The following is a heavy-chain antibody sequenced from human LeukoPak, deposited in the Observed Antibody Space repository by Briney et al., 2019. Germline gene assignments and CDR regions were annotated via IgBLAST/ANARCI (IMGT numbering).Heavy chain of an antibody. CDR3: ARGLSPQWLVPPYFDY. J-gene: IGHJ4*02. CDR1: GGSSSGYY. CDR2: INHSGST. Sequence: PSETLSLTCAVYGGSSSGYYWSWIRQPPGKGLEWIGEINHSGSTNYNPSLKSRVTISVDTSKNQFSLKLSSVTAADTAVYYCARGLSPQWLVPPYFDYWGQGTLVTVSS. D-gene: IGHD6-19*01. V-gene: IGHV4-34*01.